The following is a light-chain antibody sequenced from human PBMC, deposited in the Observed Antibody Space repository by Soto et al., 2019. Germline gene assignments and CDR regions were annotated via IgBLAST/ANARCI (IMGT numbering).Light chain of an antibody. V-gene: IGKV1-8*01. J-gene: IGKJ5*01. CDR3: QQYYSYPIT. CDR2: AAS. CDR1: QGISSY. Sequence: IRMTHSPASFSASTLYRVTITFLASQGISSYLAWYQQKPGKAPKLLIYAASTLQSGVPSRFSGSGSGTDFTLTISCLQSEDFATYYCQQYYSYPITFGQGTRLEIK.